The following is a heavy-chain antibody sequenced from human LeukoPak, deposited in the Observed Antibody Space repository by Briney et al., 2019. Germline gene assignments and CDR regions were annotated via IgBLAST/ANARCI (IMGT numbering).Heavy chain of an antibody. D-gene: IGHD3-16*01. CDR2: ISGSGGST. J-gene: IGHJ4*02. CDR1: GFTFSSYA. V-gene: IGHV3-23*01. CDR3: AKDIDLTYYFDY. Sequence: GGSLRLSCAASGFTFSSYAMSWVRQAPGKGLEWVSAISGSGGSTYYADSVKGRFTISRDNSKNTLYLQMNSLRAGDTAVYYCAKDIDLTYYFDYWGQGTLVTVSS.